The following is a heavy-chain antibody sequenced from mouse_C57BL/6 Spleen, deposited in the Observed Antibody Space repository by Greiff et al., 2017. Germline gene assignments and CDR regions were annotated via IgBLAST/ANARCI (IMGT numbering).Heavy chain of an antibody. Sequence: VQLQQSGPGLVKPSQSLSLTCSVTGYSITSGYYWNWIRQFPGNKLEWMGYISYDGSNNYNPSLKNRISITRDTSKNQFFLKLNSVTTEDTATYYCARANSNWDAMDYWGQGTSVTVSS. D-gene: IGHD2-5*01. CDR2: ISYDGSN. CDR1: GYSITSGYY. CDR3: ARANSNWDAMDY. J-gene: IGHJ4*01. V-gene: IGHV3-6*01.